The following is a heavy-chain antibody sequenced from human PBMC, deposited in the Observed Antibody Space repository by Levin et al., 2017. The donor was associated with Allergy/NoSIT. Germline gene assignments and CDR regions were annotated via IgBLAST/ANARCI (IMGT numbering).Heavy chain of an antibody. CDR3: AKDASDGSGEYYYYGMDV. J-gene: IGHJ6*02. V-gene: IGHV3-9*01. D-gene: IGHD3-10*01. CDR1: GFTFDDHA. Sequence: SLKISCAASGFTFDDHAMHWVRQAPGKGLEWVSGISWNSGSIGYADSVKGRFTISRDNAKNSLYLQMNSLRAEDTALYYCAKDASDGSGEYYYYGMDVWGQGTTVTVSS. CDR2: ISWNSGSI.